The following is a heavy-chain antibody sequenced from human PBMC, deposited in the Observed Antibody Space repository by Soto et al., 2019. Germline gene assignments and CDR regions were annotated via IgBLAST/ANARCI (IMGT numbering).Heavy chain of an antibody. CDR2: IYPGDSDT. Sequence: GESLKISCKGSGYNFTNYWIGWVRQMPGKGLEWMGIIYPGDSDTRYNPSFQGQVTISADKSISTAFLQWSSLKASDTATYYCRRIDYSASGRLVRDYWGQGTLVTVSS. V-gene: IGHV5-51*01. D-gene: IGHD1-26*01. CDR3: RRIDYSASGRLVRDY. J-gene: IGHJ4*02. CDR1: GYNFTNYW.